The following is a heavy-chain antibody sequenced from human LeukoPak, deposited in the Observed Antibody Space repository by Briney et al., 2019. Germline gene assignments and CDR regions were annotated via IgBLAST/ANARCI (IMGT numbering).Heavy chain of an antibody. V-gene: IGHV4-59*01. CDR3: ARDQGVMVRAFDI. CDR2: IYYSGST. Sequence: PSETLSLTCTVSGGSISSYYWSWIRQPPGKRLEWIGYIYYSGSTSYNPSLKSRVTISVDTSKSQISLKLSSVTAADTAVYYCARDQGVMVRAFDIWGQGTMVTVSS. J-gene: IGHJ3*02. D-gene: IGHD5-18*01. CDR1: GGSISSYY.